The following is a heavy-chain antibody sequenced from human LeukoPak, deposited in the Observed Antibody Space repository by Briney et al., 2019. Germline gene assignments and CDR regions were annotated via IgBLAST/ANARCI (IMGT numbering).Heavy chain of an antibody. Sequence: ASVEVSCKASGYTFTSYAMHWVRQAPGQRLEWMGWINAGNGNTKYSQKFQGRVTITRDTSASTAYMELSSLRSEDTAMYYCASYSYGSVPFDYWGQGTLVTVSS. J-gene: IGHJ4*02. D-gene: IGHD5-18*01. V-gene: IGHV1-3*01. CDR2: INAGNGNT. CDR3: ASYSYGSVPFDY. CDR1: GYTFTSYA.